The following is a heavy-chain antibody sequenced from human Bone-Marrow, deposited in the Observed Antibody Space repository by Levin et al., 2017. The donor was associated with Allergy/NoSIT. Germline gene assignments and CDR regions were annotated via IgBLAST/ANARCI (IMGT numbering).Heavy chain of an antibody. V-gene: IGHV3-15*01. Sequence: PGGSLRLSCAASGFTFSNVWMSWVRQAPGKGLEWVGRIKSKTDGGTTDYAALVKGRFIISRDDSKNTLYLQMNSLTPEDTALYYCNTWFLVVAPAIPYYYYGMDVWGQGTTVTVSS. D-gene: IGHD2-21*02. CDR2: IKSKTDGGTT. CDR1: GFTFSNVW. J-gene: IGHJ6*02. CDR3: NTWFLVVAPAIPYYYYGMDV.